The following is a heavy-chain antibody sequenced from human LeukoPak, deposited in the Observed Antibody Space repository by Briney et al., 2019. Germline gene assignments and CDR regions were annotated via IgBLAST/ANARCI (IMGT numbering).Heavy chain of an antibody. Sequence: ASVKVSCKVSGYTLSELTLHWVRQAPAKGLEWMGGFDPEDGETIYAQKFQGRVTMTEDTSTDTAYMELSSLRSEDTAVYYCATAYSLQYGWFDPWGQGTLVTVSS. CDR3: ATAYSLQYGWFDP. CDR1: GYTLSELT. CDR2: FDPEDGET. D-gene: IGHD4-11*01. V-gene: IGHV1-24*01. J-gene: IGHJ5*02.